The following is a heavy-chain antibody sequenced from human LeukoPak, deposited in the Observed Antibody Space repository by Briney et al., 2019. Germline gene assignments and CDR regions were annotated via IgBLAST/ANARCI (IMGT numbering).Heavy chain of an antibody. V-gene: IGHV5-51*01. J-gene: IGHJ3*02. CDR1: GYSFTSYW. D-gene: IGHD6-13*01. Sequence: GESLKISCKGSGYSFTSYWIGWVRQMPGKGLEWMGIIYPGDPDTRYSPSFQGQVTISADKSISTAYLQWSSLKASDTAMYYCARLGDSSSWPDAFDIWGQGTMVTVSS. CDR2: IYPGDPDT. CDR3: ARLGDSSSWPDAFDI.